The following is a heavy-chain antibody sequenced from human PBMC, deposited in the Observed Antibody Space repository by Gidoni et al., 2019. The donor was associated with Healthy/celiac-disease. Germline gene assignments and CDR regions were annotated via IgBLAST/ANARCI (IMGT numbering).Heavy chain of an antibody. Sequence: QVQLVESGGGVVQPGRSLRLSCSASGFTFSIYAMHWVRQAPGKGLEVVAVIPYDGSNKYYADSVKGRFTISRDNSKNTLYLQMNSLRAEDTAVYYCARDPPAGSSYYYYYMDVWGKGTTVTVSS. V-gene: IGHV3-30*04. J-gene: IGHJ6*03. D-gene: IGHD2-2*01. CDR3: ARDPPAGSSYYYYYMDV. CDR2: IPYDGSNK. CDR1: GFTFSIYA.